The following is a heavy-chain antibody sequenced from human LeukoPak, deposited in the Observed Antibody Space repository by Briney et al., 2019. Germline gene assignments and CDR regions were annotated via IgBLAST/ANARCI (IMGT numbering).Heavy chain of an antibody. Sequence: TGGSLRLSCTASGFTFGDYAMIWVRQAPGKGLEWVGFIRSKAYGGTTEYAASVKDRFSISREDSKSIAYPQMNSLKTDDTAVYYCTRSKDFWSGNYPLAVPPDYWGQGTLVTVSS. CDR1: GFTFGDYA. CDR3: TRSKDFWSGNYPLAVPPDY. J-gene: IGHJ4*02. D-gene: IGHD3-3*01. CDR2: IRSKAYGGTT. V-gene: IGHV3-49*04.